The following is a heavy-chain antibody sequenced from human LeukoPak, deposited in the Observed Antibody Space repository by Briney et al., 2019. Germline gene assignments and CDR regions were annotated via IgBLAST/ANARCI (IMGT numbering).Heavy chain of an antibody. D-gene: IGHD3-10*01. V-gene: IGHV4-39*01. CDR3: ARSYYGSGSCIYGVSA. CDR2: IYYSGST. CDR1: GGSLSRSSYY. J-gene: IGHJ4*02. Sequence: SETLSLTCTVSGGSLSRSSYYCGWIRQPPGEGLEWIWGIYYSGSTYYNPSLKSRVTISVDTSKNQFSLKLSSVTAADTAVYYCARSYYGSGSCIYGVSAGGQGTLVTVSS.